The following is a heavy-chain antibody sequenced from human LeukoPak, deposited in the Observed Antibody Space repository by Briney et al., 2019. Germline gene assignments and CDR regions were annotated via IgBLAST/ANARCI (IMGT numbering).Heavy chain of an antibody. CDR1: GFTFSSYG. D-gene: IGHD3-3*01. J-gene: IGHJ3*02. CDR2: ISYDGSNK. V-gene: IGHV3-30*18. CDR3: AKFLGPRDAFDI. Sequence: GGSLRLSCAASGFTFSSYGMHWVRQAPGKGLEWVAVISYDGSNKYYADSVKGRFTISRDNSKNTLYLQMNSLRAEDTAVYYCAKFLGPRDAFDIWGQGTMVTVSS.